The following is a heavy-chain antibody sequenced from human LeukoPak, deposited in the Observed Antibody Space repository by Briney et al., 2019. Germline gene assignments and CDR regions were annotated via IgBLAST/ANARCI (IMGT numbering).Heavy chain of an antibody. Sequence: AETLSLTCAAYGGSFSGYYWNWIRQPPGKGLEWIGEINHSGSTNYNPSLKSRVTISVDTSKNQFSLKLSSVTAADTAVYYCARAMGSTSFYYWGQGTLVTVSS. CDR3: ARAMGSTSFYY. D-gene: IGHD3-10*01. V-gene: IGHV4-34*01. CDR2: INHSGST. CDR1: GGSFSGYY. J-gene: IGHJ4*02.